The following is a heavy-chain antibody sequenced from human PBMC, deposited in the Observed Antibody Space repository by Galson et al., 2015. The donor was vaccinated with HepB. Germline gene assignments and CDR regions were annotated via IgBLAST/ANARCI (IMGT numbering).Heavy chain of an antibody. V-gene: IGHV3-11*06. D-gene: IGHD6-19*01. CDR2: ISSSSSYT. CDR1: GFTFSDYY. CDR3: ARHPSGWHAFDI. J-gene: IGHJ3*02. Sequence: SLRLSCAASGFTFSDYYMSWIRQAPGKGLEWVSYISSSSSYTNYADSVKDRFTISRDNAKNSLYLQMNSLRAEDTAVYYCARHPSGWHAFDIWGQGTMVTVSS.